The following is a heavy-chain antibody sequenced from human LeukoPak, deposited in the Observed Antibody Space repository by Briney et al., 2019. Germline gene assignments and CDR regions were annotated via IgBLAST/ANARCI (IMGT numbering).Heavy chain of an antibody. CDR2: VSSDGNKR. D-gene: IGHD3-10*01. V-gene: IGHV3-30-3*01. CDR3: ARGPLWVGQVLGDWLDP. CDR1: GFSFRTFA. J-gene: IGHJ5*02. Sequence: PGGSLRLSCAASGFSFRTFAMHWVRQGPGKGLEWPAIVSSDGNKRYYADSVRGRFTVSRDNYKNTLYLDMNSLRSEDTAVYYCARGPLWVGQVLGDWLDPWGQGTLVTVSS.